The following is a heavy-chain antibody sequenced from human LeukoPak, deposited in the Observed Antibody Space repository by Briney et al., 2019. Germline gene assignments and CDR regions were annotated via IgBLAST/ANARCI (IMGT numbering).Heavy chain of an antibody. CDR1: GFIFVNFG. CDR3: ERDVETSGHSSRLDP. V-gene: IGHV3-30*12. CDR2: IQSDGSKQ. J-gene: IGHJ5*02. Sequence: PGGSLRRSCATAGFIFVNFGIHWVRQTPGKGLEWAAAIQSDGSKQYYGDSVKGRFTISRDSSKNTVYLQMNSLRDEDTAVYYCERDVETSGHSSRLDPWGQGTLVTVSS. D-gene: IGHD3-3*01.